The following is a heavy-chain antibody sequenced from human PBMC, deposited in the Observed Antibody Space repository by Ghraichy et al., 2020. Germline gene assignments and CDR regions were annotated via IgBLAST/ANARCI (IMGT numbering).Heavy chain of an antibody. V-gene: IGHV3-43*01. CDR2: IDTDGDTT. CDR1: GFTFEDYT. CDR3: AKDRAPFGVITPGGFDS. D-gene: IGHD3-3*01. Sequence: GGSLRLSCVASGFTFEDYTMHWVRQAPEKGPEWVSLIDTDGDTTKYGDSVKGRFTISRDNRKSSLYLQMNSLRPEDTAFYYCAKDRAPFGVITPGGFDSWGQGTLVTVSS. J-gene: IGHJ4*02.